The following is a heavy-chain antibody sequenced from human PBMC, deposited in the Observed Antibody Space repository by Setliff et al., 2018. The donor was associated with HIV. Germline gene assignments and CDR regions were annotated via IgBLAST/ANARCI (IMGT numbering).Heavy chain of an antibody. V-gene: IGHV1-3*04. CDR2: INTGRGIA. CDR1: GYAFSDYP. J-gene: IGHJ4*02. Sequence: ASVKVSCKASGYAFSDYPIHWVRQAPGQRPEWMGWINTGRGIARYSHHFQARVTFSRDTSANTAYMELRSLGSDDTAVYYCARIVALNGYPSDYWGQGTLVTVSS. CDR3: ARIVALNGYPSDY. D-gene: IGHD2-8*01.